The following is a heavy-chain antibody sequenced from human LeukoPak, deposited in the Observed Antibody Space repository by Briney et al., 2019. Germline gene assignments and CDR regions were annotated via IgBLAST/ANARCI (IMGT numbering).Heavy chain of an antibody. D-gene: IGHD2-15*01. CDR3: AKDPGRGSSALDY. V-gene: IGHV3-30*18. Sequence: GGSLRLSCAASGFTFSSYGMHWVRQAPGKGLGWVAVISYDGSNKYYADSVKGRFTISRDNSKNTLYLQMNSLRAEDTAVYYCAKDPGRGSSALDYWGQGTLVTVSS. J-gene: IGHJ4*02. CDR2: ISYDGSNK. CDR1: GFTFSSYG.